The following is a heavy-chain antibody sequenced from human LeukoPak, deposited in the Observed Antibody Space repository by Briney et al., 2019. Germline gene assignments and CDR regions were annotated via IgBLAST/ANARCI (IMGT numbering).Heavy chain of an antibody. CDR3: ARIHYYYDSSGYSLFDY. D-gene: IGHD3-22*01. J-gene: IGHJ4*02. CDR1: GGSISSGDYY. Sequence: SEALSLTCTVSGGSISSGDYYWSWIRQPPGEGLEWIGYINYSGNTYYNPSLKRRIAISIDTSKNQFSLRLSSVTAADTAVYYCARIHYYYDSSGYSLFDYWGQGTLVTVSS. V-gene: IGHV4-30-4*01. CDR2: INYSGNT.